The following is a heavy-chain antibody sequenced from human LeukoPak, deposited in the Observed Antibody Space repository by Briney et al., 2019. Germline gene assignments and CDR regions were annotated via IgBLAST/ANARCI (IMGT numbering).Heavy chain of an antibody. J-gene: IGHJ4*02. D-gene: IGHD5-24*01. CDR1: GFTFSSYA. Sequence: GRSLRLSCAASGFTFSSYAMHWVRQAPGKGLEWVAVISYDGSNKYYADSVRGRFTISRDNSKNTLYLQTNSLRAEDTAVYYCARDWGEDGYNGPFDYWGQGTLVTVSS. CDR3: ARDWGEDGYNGPFDY. CDR2: ISYDGSNK. V-gene: IGHV3-30*01.